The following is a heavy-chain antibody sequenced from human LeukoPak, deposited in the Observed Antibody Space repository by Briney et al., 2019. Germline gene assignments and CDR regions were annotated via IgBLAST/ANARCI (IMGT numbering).Heavy chain of an antibody. D-gene: IGHD3-10*01. J-gene: IGHJ6*03. CDR3: ARDPNYYGSGRYFYMDV. CDR1: GGSISSYY. CDR2: IYTSGST. V-gene: IGHV4-4*07. Sequence: SETLSLTCTVSGGSISSYYWSWIRQPAGKGLEWIGRIYTSGSTNYNPSLKSRVTMSIDTSKNQFSLKLSSVTAADTAVYYCARDPNYYGSGRYFYMDVWGKGTTVTISS.